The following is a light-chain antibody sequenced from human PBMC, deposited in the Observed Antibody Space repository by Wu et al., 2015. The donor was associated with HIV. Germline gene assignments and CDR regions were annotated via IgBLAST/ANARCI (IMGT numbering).Light chain of an antibody. CDR2: GGS. Sequence: EIVLTQSPATLSLSPGERATLSCRASQSVSSYLAWYQQKPDQAPRLVIYGGSSRATGLPDRFSGSGSGTDFTLTISRLEPEDFAVYYCQHFGSSPYSFGQGTKLEIK. CDR1: QSVSSY. V-gene: IGKV3-20*01. J-gene: IGKJ2*03. CDR3: QHFGSSPYS.